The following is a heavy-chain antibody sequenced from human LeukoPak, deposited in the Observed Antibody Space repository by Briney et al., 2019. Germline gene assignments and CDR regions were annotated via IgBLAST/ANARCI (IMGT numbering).Heavy chain of an antibody. CDR1: GFSFSSYA. D-gene: IGHD5-24*01. Sequence: WGSLRLSCAGSGFSFSSYAMSWVRQAPGKGLECVSAISGSGGSTYYADSVKGRFTISRDNSKNTLYLQMNSLRAEDTAVYYCAKEPFGGYNGEFDYWGQGTLVTVSS. CDR2: ISGSGGST. J-gene: IGHJ4*02. V-gene: IGHV3-23*01. CDR3: AKEPFGGYNGEFDY.